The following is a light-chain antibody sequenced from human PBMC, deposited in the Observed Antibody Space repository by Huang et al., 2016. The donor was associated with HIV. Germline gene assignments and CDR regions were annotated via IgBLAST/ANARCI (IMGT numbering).Light chain of an antibody. CDR3: QQYYNTPIT. J-gene: IGKJ5*01. V-gene: IGKV4-1*01. Sequence: DIVMTQSPDSLAVSLGERAPINCESSQPVLYSSNNKNYVAWYQQKPGQPPKLLIYWACTREFGVPDRFTGSGSGTDFTLTISSLQAEDVAVYYCQQYYNTPITFGQGTRLEIK. CDR2: WAC. CDR1: QPVLYSSNNKNY.